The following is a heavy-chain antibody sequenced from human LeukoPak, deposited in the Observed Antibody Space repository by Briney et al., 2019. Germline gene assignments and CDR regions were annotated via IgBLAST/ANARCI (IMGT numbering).Heavy chain of an antibody. CDR2: IIPIFGTA. D-gene: IGHD3-10*01. CDR1: GGTFSSYA. CDR3: TRGGFGELYHFDY. V-gene: IGHV1-69*06. Sequence: ASVKVSCKASGGTFSSYAISWVRQAPGQGLEWMGGIIPIFGTANYAQKFQGRVTITADKSTSTAYMELSSLRSEDTAVYYCTRGGFGELYHFDYWGQGTLVTVSS. J-gene: IGHJ4*02.